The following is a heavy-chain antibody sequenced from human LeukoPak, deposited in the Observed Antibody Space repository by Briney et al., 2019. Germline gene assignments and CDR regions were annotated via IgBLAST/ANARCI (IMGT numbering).Heavy chain of an antibody. J-gene: IGHJ4*02. D-gene: IGHD6-19*01. CDR2: INPSGGST. Sequence: ASVKVSCKASGYTFTSYYMHWVRQAPGQGLEWMGIINPSGGSTSYAQKFQGRVTMTRDMSTSTVYMELSSLRSEDTAVYYCATPMVGAVAGTSFDYWGQGTLVTVSS. CDR1: GYTFTSYY. CDR3: ATPMVGAVAGTSFDY. V-gene: IGHV1-46*01.